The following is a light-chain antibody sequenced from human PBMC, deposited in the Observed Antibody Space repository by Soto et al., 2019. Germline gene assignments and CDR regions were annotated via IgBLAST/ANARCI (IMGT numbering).Light chain of an antibody. J-gene: IGLJ1*01. V-gene: IGLV1-47*01. CDR2: RNN. Sequence: QSALTQPPSASGTPGQGVTISRSGSTSNIGSNYVYWYQQLPGTAPKLLIYRNNQRPSGVPDRFSGSKSGTSASLAISGLRSDDEADYFCATWDDSLNGFYVFGTGTKGTVL. CDR1: TSNIGSNY. CDR3: ATWDDSLNGFYV.